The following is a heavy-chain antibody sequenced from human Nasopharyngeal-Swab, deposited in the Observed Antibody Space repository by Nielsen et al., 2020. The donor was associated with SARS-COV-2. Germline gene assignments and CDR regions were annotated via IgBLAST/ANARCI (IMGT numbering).Heavy chain of an antibody. V-gene: IGHV3-48*03. CDR2: IGISGSPK. J-gene: IGHJ4*02. D-gene: IGHD3-10*01. CDR1: GFTFTNYE. CDR3: ARDVQRGFDS. Sequence: GESLKISCAVSGFTFTNYEIHWVRQAPGKGLEWVSYIGISGSPKYYADSVKGRFTISRDNAKNSLSLQMNSLRAEDTAAYYCARDVQRGFDSWGQGTLVTVSS.